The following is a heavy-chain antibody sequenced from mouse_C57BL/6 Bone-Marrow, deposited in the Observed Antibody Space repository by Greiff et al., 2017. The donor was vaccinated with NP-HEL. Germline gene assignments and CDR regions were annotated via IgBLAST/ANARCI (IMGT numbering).Heavy chain of an antibody. J-gene: IGHJ4*01. CDR2: IYPGDGDT. Sequence: VQLKESGAELVKPGASVKISCKASGYAFSSYWMNWVKQRPGKGLEWIGQIYPGDGDTNYNGKFKGKATLTADKSSSTAYMQLSSLTSEDSAVYFCARRNYGSSYYYAMDYWGQGTSVTVSS. CDR1: GYAFSSYW. D-gene: IGHD1-1*01. V-gene: IGHV1-80*01. CDR3: ARRNYGSSYYYAMDY.